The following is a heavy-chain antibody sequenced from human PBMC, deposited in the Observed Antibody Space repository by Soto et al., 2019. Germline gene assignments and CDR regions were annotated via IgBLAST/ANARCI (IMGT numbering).Heavy chain of an antibody. CDR1: GGSISSDDYY. V-gene: IGHV4-30-4*01. J-gene: IGHJ6*02. CDR3: ARVRYCSGTSCEYGMDV. Sequence: QVQLQESGRGLVKPSQTLSLTCAVSGGSISSDDYYWSWIRQPPGKGLEWIGYIYYSGSTYYNPSLRSRVIISVDTSKNQFSLRLSSVTAADTAVYYCARVRYCSGTSCEYGMDVWGPGTTVTVSS. CDR2: IYYSGST. D-gene: IGHD2-15*01.